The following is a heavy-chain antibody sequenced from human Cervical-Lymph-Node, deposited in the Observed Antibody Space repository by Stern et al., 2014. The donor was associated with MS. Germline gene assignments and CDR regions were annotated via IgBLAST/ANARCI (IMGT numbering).Heavy chain of an antibody. CDR1: GGSISSGTYY. J-gene: IGHJ5*02. CDR3: AREVVAADNNWFDP. D-gene: IGHD2-15*01. V-gene: IGHV4-61*02. Sequence: QVQLQESGPGLVKPSQTLSLTCTVSGGSISSGTYYWSWIRQPAGKGLEWIGRFYSSGSTKYDPSLKSRVTISVDLSKTHSSLKLSSVTAADTAVYYCAREVVAADNNWFDPWGQGTLVIVSS. CDR2: FYSSGST.